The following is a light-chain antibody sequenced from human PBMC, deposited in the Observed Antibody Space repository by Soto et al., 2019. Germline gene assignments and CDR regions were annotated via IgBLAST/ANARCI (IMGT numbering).Light chain of an antibody. CDR2: KNN. CDR1: SSNIGSNY. Sequence: QSVLTQPPSASGTPGQRVTFSCSGSSSNIGSNYVYWYQQLPGTAPKLLIYKNNQWPSGVPDRFSGSKSGTSASLAISGLRSEDEADYYCAAWDDSLSGVVFGGGTKLTVL. J-gene: IGLJ2*01. CDR3: AAWDDSLSGVV. V-gene: IGLV1-47*01.